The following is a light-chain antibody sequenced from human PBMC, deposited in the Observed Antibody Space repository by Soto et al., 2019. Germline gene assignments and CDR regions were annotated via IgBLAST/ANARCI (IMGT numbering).Light chain of an antibody. CDR3: QQHNGYAPIT. CDR2: DAS. V-gene: IGKV1-5*01. J-gene: IGKJ5*01. CDR1: QSISGG. Sequence: QMTQSPSTLSASVGDRVTITCRARQSISGGLAWYQQKPGKAPKLLIYDASTLETGVPSRFSGSGSGTEFTLTISRLQSDDFATYYCQQHNGYAPITFGQGTRLDIK.